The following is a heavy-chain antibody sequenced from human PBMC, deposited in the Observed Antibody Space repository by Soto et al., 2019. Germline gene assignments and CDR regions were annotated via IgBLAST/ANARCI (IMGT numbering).Heavy chain of an antibody. V-gene: IGHV3-13*01. CDR2: IGTAGDT. D-gene: IGHD4-17*01. CDR1: GFNFSAYD. J-gene: IGHJ6*03. CDR3: ARGDYGDYYYYYMDV. Sequence: PGGSLRLSCAASGFNFSAYDMHWVRQATGKGLEWVSVIGTAGDTNYPGSVKGRFTISRENAKNSLYLQMNSLRAGDTAVYYCARGDYGDYYYYYMDVRGKRTSVTVSS.